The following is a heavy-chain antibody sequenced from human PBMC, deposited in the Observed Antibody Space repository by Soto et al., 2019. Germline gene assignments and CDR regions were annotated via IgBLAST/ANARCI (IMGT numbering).Heavy chain of an antibody. V-gene: IGHV3-30*03. CDR3: AAYYYDSSGYYFFGLQH. Sequence: PGGSLRLSCAASGFTFSSYGMHWVRQAPGKGLEWVAVISYDGSNKYYADSVKGRFTISRDNSKNTLYLQMNSLRAEDTAVYYCAAYYYDSSGYYFFGLQHWGQGT. CDR2: ISYDGSNK. CDR1: GFTFSSYG. J-gene: IGHJ1*01. D-gene: IGHD3-22*01.